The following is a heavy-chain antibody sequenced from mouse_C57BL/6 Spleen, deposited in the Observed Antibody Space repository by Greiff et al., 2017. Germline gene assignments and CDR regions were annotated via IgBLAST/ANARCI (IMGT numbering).Heavy chain of an antibody. D-gene: IGHD1-1*01. Sequence: DVKLQESGPVLVKPGASVKMSCKASGYTFTDYYMNWVKQSHGKSLEWIGVINPYNGGTSYNQKFKGKATLTVDKSSSTAYMELNSLTSEDSAVYYCARGTTVVDYAMDYWGQGTSVTVSS. V-gene: IGHV1-19*01. J-gene: IGHJ4*01. CDR2: INPYNGGT. CDR3: ARGTTVVDYAMDY. CDR1: GYTFTDYY.